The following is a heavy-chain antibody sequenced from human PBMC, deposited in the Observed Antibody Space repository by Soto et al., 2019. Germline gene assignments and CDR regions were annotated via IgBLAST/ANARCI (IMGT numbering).Heavy chain of an antibody. CDR3: ATDSAGPRDYYYYYGMDV. CDR1: GYTLTELS. D-gene: IGHD1-26*01. J-gene: IGHJ6*02. V-gene: IGHV1-24*01. Sequence: ASVKVSCKVSGYTLTELSMHWVRQAPGKGLEWMGGFDPEDGETIYAQKFQGRVTMTEDTSTDTAYMELSSLRSEDTAVYYCATDSAGPRDYYYYYGMDVWGQGTTVTVSS. CDR2: FDPEDGET.